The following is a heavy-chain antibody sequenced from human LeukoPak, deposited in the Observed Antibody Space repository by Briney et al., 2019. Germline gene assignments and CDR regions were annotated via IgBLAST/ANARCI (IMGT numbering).Heavy chain of an antibody. CDR2: ISGSGAT. CDR1: GFTFSTSA. Sequence: GGSLRLSCAASGFTFSTSAMTWVRQAPGKGLEWVSGISGSGATDYADSVKGRFTISRDNSKNTLYLQMNSLRAEDTAVYYCVKGEYYDSSGSPFDYWGQGTLVTVSS. J-gene: IGHJ4*02. V-gene: IGHV3-23*01. CDR3: VKGEYYDSSGSPFDY. D-gene: IGHD3-22*01.